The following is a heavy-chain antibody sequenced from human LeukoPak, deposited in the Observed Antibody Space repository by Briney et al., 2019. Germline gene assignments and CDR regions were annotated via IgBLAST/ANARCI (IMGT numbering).Heavy chain of an antibody. CDR1: GDSISSGDHY. CDR3: ARDSGYGSSDY. CDR2: IYYSGST. D-gene: IGHD3-10*01. Sequence: SQTLSLTCTVSGDSISSGDHYWSWIRQHPGKGLEWIGYIYYSGSTYYNPSLKSRVTISVDTSKNQFSLKLSSVTAADTAVYYCARDSGYGSSDYWRQGTLVTVST. J-gene: IGHJ4*02. V-gene: IGHV4-31*03.